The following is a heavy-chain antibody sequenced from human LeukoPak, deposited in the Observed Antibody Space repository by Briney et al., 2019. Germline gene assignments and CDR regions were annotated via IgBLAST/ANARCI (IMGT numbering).Heavy chain of an antibody. V-gene: IGHV4-39*01. CDR2: IYYSGST. CDR1: GGSISSSSYY. CDR3: ARGDYDYVWGSPY. J-gene: IGHJ4*02. Sequence: PSETLSLTCTVSGGSISSSSYYWGWIRQPPGKGLEWIGSIYYSGSTYYNPSLKSRVTISVDTSKNQFSLKLSSVTAADTAVYYCARGDYDYVWGSPYWGQGTLVTVSS. D-gene: IGHD3-16*01.